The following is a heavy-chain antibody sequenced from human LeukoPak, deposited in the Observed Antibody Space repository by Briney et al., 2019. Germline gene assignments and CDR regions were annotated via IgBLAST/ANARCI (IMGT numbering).Heavy chain of an antibody. J-gene: IGHJ6*02. CDR3: ARVFPGMVNIYGMDV. CDR2: INPSGGST. V-gene: IGHV1-46*01. CDR1: GYTFTSYY. D-gene: IGHD5-18*01. Sequence: GASVKVSCKASGYTFTSYYMHWVRQAPGQGLEWMGIINPSGGSTSYAQKFQGRVTMTRDTSTSTVYMELSSLRSEDTAVYYCARVFPGMVNIYGMDVWGQGTTVTVSS.